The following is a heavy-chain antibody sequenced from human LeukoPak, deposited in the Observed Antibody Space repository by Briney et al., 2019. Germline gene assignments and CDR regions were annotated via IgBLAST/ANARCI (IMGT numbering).Heavy chain of an antibody. D-gene: IGHD3-10*01. V-gene: IGHV4-34*01. J-gene: IGHJ4*02. CDR1: GGSFSGYY. Sequence: PSETLSLTCAVYGGSFSGYYWSWIRQPPGKGLEWIGEINHSGSTNNNPSLKSRVTISVDTSKNQFSLKLSSVTAADTAVYYCATAMGDWGQGNLVTVSS. CDR2: INHSGST. CDR3: ATAMGD.